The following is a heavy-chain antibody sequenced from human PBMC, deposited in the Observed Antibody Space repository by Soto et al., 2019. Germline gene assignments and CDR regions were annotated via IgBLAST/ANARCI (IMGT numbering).Heavy chain of an antibody. J-gene: IGHJ6*02. CDR2: ISGSGGST. V-gene: IGHV3-23*01. CDR1: GFTFSSYA. CDR3: AKARRGYYVGRNYYYYGMDV. Sequence: GGSLRLSCAASGFTFSSYAMSWVRQAPGKGLEWVSAISGSGGSTYYADSVKGRFTISRDNSKNTLYLQMNSLRAEDTAVYYCAKARRGYYVGRNYYYYGMDVWGQGTTVTVSS. D-gene: IGHD3-3*01.